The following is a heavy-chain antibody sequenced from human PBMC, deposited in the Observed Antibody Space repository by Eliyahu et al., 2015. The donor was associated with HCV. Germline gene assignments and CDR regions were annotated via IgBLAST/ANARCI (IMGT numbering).Heavy chain of an antibody. CDR3: AAHMGPKSL. J-gene: IGHJ4*02. CDR2: IXYTGNT. V-gene: IGHV4-39*01. CDR1: GESITXNXYW. D-gene: IGHD3-10*01. Sequence: QVQESGPGLVKPSETLSLTCXVXGESITXNXYWWXWIRQAPGKAPXWIGSIXYTGNTYYGSSLKGRLTISLRTSENQFSLKLTSVTAADTAVYFCAAHMGPKSLWGRGILVTVSS.